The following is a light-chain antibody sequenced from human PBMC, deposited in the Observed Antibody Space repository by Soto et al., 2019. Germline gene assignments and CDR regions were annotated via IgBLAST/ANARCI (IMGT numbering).Light chain of an antibody. CDR1: QTISTY. V-gene: IGKV1-39*01. CDR2: DAS. J-gene: IGKJ1*01. CDR3: QQYGGSPRT. Sequence: DIQMTQSPSSLSASVGDRVTITCRASQTISTYLNWYQQKPGKAPRLLIYDASSLLSGVPSRFSGSGSGTDFTLTISRLEPEDFAVYYCQQYGGSPRTFGQGTKVEIK.